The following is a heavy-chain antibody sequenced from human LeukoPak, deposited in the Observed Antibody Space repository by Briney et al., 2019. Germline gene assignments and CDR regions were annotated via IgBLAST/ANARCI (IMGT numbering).Heavy chain of an antibody. CDR2: IYYSGST. Sequence: PSQTLSLTCTVSGGSISSGSYYWSWIRQPPGKGLEWIGYIYYSGSTNYNPSLKSRVTISVDTSKNQFSLKLSSVTAADTAVYYCARDDRSGYHAFDIWGQGTMVTVSS. CDR3: ARDDRSGYHAFDI. D-gene: IGHD3-22*01. CDR1: GGSISSGSYY. J-gene: IGHJ3*02. V-gene: IGHV4-61*01.